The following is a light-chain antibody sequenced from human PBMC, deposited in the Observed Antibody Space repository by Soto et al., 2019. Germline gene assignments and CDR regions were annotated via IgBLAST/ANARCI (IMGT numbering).Light chain of an antibody. Sequence: DIQMTQSPSSLSASVGDRVTITCRASQSIDSYLNWYPQKPGKAPNLLIYAASSLQSGVPSRFSGSGSGTDFTLTISSLQAGDFASYYCQQSYRTPPTFGQGTKLEIK. V-gene: IGKV1-39*01. J-gene: IGKJ2*01. CDR2: AAS. CDR3: QQSYRTPPT. CDR1: QSIDSY.